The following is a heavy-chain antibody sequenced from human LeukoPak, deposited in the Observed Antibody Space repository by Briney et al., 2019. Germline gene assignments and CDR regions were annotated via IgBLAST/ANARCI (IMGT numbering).Heavy chain of an antibody. J-gene: IGHJ5*02. V-gene: IGHV1-69*13. CDR2: IIPIFGTA. Sequence: SVKVSCKASGGTFSSYAISWVQQAPGQGLEWMGGIIPIFGTANYAQKFQGRVTITADESTSTAYMELSSLRSEDTAVYYCARARRDGYNPNWFDPWGQGTLVTVSS. D-gene: IGHD5-24*01. CDR1: GGTFSSYA. CDR3: ARARRDGYNPNWFDP.